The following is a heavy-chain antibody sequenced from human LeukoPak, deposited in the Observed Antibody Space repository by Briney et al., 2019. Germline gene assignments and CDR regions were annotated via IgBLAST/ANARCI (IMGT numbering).Heavy chain of an antibody. CDR1: GFTFGDYA. D-gene: IGHD1-26*01. V-gene: IGHV3-49*04. J-gene: IGHJ6*03. CDR3: VWGYYYYYMDV. Sequence: PGGSLRLSCTASGFTFGDYAMSWVRQAPGKGLEWVGFIRSKAYGGTTEYAASVKGRFTISRDDSKSIAYLQMNSLKTEDTAVYYCVWGYYYYYMDVWGKGTTVTISS. CDR2: IRSKAYGGTT.